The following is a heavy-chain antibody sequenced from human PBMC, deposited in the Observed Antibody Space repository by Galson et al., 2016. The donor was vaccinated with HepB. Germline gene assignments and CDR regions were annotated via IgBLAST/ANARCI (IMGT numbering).Heavy chain of an antibody. CDR1: GFTFSSYW. J-gene: IGHJ4*02. D-gene: IGHD1-26*01. CDR2: INSDGSST. V-gene: IGHV3-74*01. CDR3: ARVLGSYQSFDY. Sequence: ALRLPRAASGFTFSSYWQHWFRQAPGKGLVRVSRINSDGSSTSYADSVKGRFTISRDSAKNTLYLQMNSLRAEDTAVYYCARVLGSYQSFDYWCQGTLVTVSS.